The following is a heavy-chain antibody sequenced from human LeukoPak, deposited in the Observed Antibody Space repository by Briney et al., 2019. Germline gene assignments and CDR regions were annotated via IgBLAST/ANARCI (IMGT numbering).Heavy chain of an antibody. Sequence: ASVKVSCKVSGDIFSTYYIQWVRQAPGAGLEWVGWINTDIGGTHSAPKFQGRVSMTTDKSISTACLELTRLTSDDTAMYYCARNWELWGQGTLVTVSS. CDR2: INTDIGGT. V-gene: IGHV1-2*02. J-gene: IGHJ4*02. CDR1: GDIFSTYY. D-gene: IGHD3-10*01. CDR3: ARNWEL.